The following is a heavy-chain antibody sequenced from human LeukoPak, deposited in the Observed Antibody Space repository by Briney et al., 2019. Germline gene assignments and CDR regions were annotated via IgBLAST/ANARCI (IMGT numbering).Heavy chain of an antibody. CDR3: ARISSSWLHGH. J-gene: IGHJ4*02. Sequence: GASVKVSCKASGYTFTSYGISWVRQAPGQGLEWMGWISGYNGNTNYAQKFQDRVVMTTDTSTSTVYMELRSLRSDDTAVYYCARISSSWLHGHWGQGTLVTVSS. V-gene: IGHV1-18*01. CDR2: ISGYNGNT. D-gene: IGHD6-13*01. CDR1: GYTFTSYG.